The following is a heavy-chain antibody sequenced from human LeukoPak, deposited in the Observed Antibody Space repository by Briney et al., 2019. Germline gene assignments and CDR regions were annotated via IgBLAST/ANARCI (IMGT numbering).Heavy chain of an antibody. Sequence: GRSLRLSCAASGFTFSSYGMHWVRQAPGKGLEWVAVISYDGSNKYYADSVKGRFTISRDNSKNTLYLQMNSLRAEGTAVYYCAKGGWFGELPYYYFDYWGQGTLVTVSS. J-gene: IGHJ4*02. V-gene: IGHV3-30*18. CDR3: AKGGWFGELPYYYFDY. CDR1: GFTFSSYG. D-gene: IGHD3-10*01. CDR2: ISYDGSNK.